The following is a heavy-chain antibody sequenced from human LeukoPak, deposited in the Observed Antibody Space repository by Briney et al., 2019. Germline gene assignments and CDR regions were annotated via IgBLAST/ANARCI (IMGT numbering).Heavy chain of an antibody. Sequence: GASVKVSCKASGYTFTGYYMHWVRQAPGQGLEWMGWINPNSGGTNYAQKFQGRVTMTRDTSISTAYMELSRLRSDDTAVYYCARAWDYYDSSGYSTNFDYWGQGTLVTVSS. J-gene: IGHJ4*02. V-gene: IGHV1-2*02. CDR2: INPNSGGT. CDR1: GYTFTGYY. CDR3: ARAWDYYDSSGYSTNFDY. D-gene: IGHD3-22*01.